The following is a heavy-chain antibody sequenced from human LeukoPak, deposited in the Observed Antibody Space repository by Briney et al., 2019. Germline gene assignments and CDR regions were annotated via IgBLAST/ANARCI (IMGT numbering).Heavy chain of an antibody. CDR1: GFTFSSYA. D-gene: IGHD3-22*01. CDR2: ISGSGDIT. J-gene: IGHJ4*02. V-gene: IGHV3-23*01. CDR3: AKGSYYDSSGSFYFDY. Sequence: GGSLRLSCAASGFTFSSYAMSWVRQAPGKGLEWVSGISGSGDITYYADSVKGRFTISRDNSKNTLYVQVNSLGTEDTAAYYCAKGSYYDSSGSFYFDYWGQGTLVTVSS.